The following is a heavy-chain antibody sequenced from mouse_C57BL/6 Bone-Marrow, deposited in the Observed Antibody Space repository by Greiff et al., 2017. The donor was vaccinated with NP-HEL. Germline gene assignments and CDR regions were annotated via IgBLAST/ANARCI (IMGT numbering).Heavy chain of an antibody. J-gene: IGHJ4*01. CDR1: GYTFTSYW. CDR3: AREQTGRDYAMAY. V-gene: IGHV1-64*01. D-gene: IGHD4-1*01. Sequence: VKLQQPGAELVKPGASVKLSCKASGYTFTSYWMHWVKQRPGQGLEWIGMIHPNSGSTNYNEKFKSKATLTVDKSSSTAYMQLSSLTSEDSAVYYCAREQTGRDYAMAYWGQGTSVTVSS. CDR2: IHPNSGST.